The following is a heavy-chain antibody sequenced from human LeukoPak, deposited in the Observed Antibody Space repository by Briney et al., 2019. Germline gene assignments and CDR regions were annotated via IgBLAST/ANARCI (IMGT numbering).Heavy chain of an antibody. V-gene: IGHV3-30*02. CDR2: IRYDGSSK. J-gene: IGHJ4*02. CDR1: GFTFNSYG. Sequence: GGSLRLSCAASGFTFNSYGIHWVRQAPGKGLEWVAFIRYDGSSKYYVDSAKGRFTISRDNSKNTLYLQMNSLRAEGTAVYYCARLREIPVFGVVTKSTSYFDYWGQGTLVTVSS. D-gene: IGHD3-3*01. CDR3: ARLREIPVFGVVTKSTSYFDY.